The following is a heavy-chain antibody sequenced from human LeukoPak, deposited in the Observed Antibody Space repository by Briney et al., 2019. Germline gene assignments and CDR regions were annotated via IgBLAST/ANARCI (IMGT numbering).Heavy chain of an antibody. CDR1: GFPVRSNS. CDR3: ASAREYCISTNCYEYFQH. Sequence: GGSLTLSCAASGFPVRSNSMSWVRQAPGEGLEGVSDIYSGGITYYSDFVNCRFTISRDSSKNTLYLQLNSLRAEDTAVYYCASAREYCISTNCYEYFQHWGQGTLVTVSS. CDR2: IYSGGIT. V-gene: IGHV3-53*01. D-gene: IGHD2-2*01. J-gene: IGHJ1*01.